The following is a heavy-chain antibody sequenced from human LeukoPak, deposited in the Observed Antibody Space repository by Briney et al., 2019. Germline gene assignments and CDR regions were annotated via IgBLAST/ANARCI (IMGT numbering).Heavy chain of an antibody. D-gene: IGHD6-13*01. V-gene: IGHV3-11*04. CDR2: ISSSGSTI. J-gene: IGHJ4*02. CDR3: AKESDSSSWVTIDF. Sequence: GGSLRLSCAASGFTFSDYYMSWIRQAPGKGLEWVSYISSSGSTIYYADSVKGRFTISRDNAKNSLYLQMNSLRAEDTAVYYCAKESDSSSWVTIDFWGQGTLVTVSS. CDR1: GFTFSDYY.